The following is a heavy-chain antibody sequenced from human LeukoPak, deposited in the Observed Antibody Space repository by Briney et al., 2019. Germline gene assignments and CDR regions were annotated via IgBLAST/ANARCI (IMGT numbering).Heavy chain of an antibody. CDR2: INPSGGST. V-gene: IGHV1-46*01. CDR1: GYTFTSYY. D-gene: IGHD3-10*01. CDR3: ARYGSGSYYKTPPTHNAFDI. J-gene: IGHJ3*02. Sequence: ASVKVSCKASGYTFTSYYMHWVRQAPGQGLEWMGIINPSGGSTSYAQKFQGRVTMTRDMSTSTVYMELSSLGSEDTAVYYCARYGSGSYYKTPPTHNAFDIWGQGTMVTVSS.